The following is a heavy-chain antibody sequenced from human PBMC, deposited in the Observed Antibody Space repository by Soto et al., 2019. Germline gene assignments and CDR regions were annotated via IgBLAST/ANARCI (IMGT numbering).Heavy chain of an antibody. CDR2: MNPNSGNT. CDR1: CNTFTKYE. D-gene: IGHD6-13*01. J-gene: IGHJ3*01. Sequence: SGKVSFEDSCNTFTKYERKWVLQATGQGLEWMGWMNPNSGNTGYAQKFQGRVTMTRNTSISTAYMELSSLRSEDTAVYYCAIKTYSSSWKVDAFAVSGQGTMVTGS. V-gene: IGHV1-8*01. CDR3: AIKTYSSSWKVDAFAV.